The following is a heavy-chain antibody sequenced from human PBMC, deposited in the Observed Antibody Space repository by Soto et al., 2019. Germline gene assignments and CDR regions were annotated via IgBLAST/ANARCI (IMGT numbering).Heavy chain of an antibody. J-gene: IGHJ3*02. D-gene: IGHD2-15*01. V-gene: IGHV3-23*01. Sequence: EVQLLESGGGLVQPGGSLRLSCAASGFTFSSYARSWFRQAPGKGLECVSAISGSGGSTYYADSVKGRFTISRDNSKNTLYLQMNRLRAEDTAVYYCAKDGADIVVVVAATDAFDIWGQGTMVTVSS. CDR3: AKDGADIVVVVAATDAFDI. CDR2: ISGSGGST. CDR1: GFTFSSYA.